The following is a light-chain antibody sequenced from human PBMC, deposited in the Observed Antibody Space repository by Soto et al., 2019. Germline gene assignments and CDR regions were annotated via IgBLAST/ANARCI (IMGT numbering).Light chain of an antibody. V-gene: IGLV1-40*01. CDR1: SSSIGAGYE. CDR2: GNG. CDR3: LPYDKSLTAYV. J-gene: IGLJ1*01. Sequence: QSVLTQAPSVSGAPGQRVTISCSGTSSSIGAGYEVHWYHQLPGTAPKLVVSGNGNRPSGVPDRLSASKSGTSASLAITGLQAEDEGHYYCLPYDKSLTAYVLGTGRKVTV.